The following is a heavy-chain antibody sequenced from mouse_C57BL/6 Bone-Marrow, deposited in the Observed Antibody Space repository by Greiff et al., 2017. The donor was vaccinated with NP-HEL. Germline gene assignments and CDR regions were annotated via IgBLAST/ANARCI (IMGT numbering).Heavy chain of an antibody. D-gene: IGHD1-1*01. CDR3: ARSGYGGSECGVDD. J-gene: IGHJ4*01. Sequence: VQLQQSGPELVKPGASVKISCKASGYSFTGYYMNWVKQSPEKSLEWIGEINPSTGGTTYNQKFKAKATLTVDKSSSTAYMQLKSLTSEDSAVSDCARSGYGGSECGVDDGGQGTWVTVSS. CDR1: GYSFTGYY. CDR2: INPSTGGT. V-gene: IGHV1-42*01.